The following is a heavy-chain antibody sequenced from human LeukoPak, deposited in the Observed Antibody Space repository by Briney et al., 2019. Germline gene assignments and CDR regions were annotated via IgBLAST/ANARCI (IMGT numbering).Heavy chain of an antibody. CDR1: GYTFTGYY. Sequence: ASVKVSCKASGYTFTGYYMHWVRQAPGQGLEWMGWINPNSGGTNYAQKFQGRVTMTRDTPISTAYMELSRLRSDDTAVYYCARKRWFGELSSDYWGQGTLVTVSS. CDR3: ARKRWFGELSSDY. V-gene: IGHV1-2*02. J-gene: IGHJ4*02. CDR2: INPNSGGT. D-gene: IGHD3-10*01.